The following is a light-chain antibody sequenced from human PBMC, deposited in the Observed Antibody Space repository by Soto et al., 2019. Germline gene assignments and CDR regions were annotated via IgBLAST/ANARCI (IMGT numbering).Light chain of an antibody. CDR3: QSYDISLHNYV. J-gene: IGLJ1*01. CDR1: TSNIGAPYD. V-gene: IGLV1-40*01. Sequence: SGLTHPPSVSGAPGQRVSISCTGSTSNIGAPYDVHWYQHLPGTAPKLLIYGANTRPSGFSDRFSGSKFGTSASLAITRLQAEDEADYYCQSYDISLHNYVYGPGTKVTV. CDR2: GAN.